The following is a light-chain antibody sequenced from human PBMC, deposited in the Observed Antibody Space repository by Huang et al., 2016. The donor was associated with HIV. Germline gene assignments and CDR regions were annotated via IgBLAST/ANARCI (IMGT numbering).Light chain of an antibody. Sequence: DIQMTQSPSTLSASVGDRVTITCRASQNVSIWLALYQQKPGKAPKLLIYKASSLESGGPSRFSGSGSGTEFTLTISSLQPDDFATYYCQQYNSYSKTFGQGTKVEIK. J-gene: IGKJ1*01. V-gene: IGKV1-5*03. CDR3: QQYNSYSKT. CDR2: KAS. CDR1: QNVSIW.